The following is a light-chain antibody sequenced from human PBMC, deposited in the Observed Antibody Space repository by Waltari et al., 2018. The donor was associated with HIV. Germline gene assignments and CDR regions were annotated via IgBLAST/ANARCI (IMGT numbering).Light chain of an antibody. CDR1: SSAVGGYKY. J-gene: IGLJ3*02. CDR2: DVN. Sequence: QSALTQSRSVSGSPGQSVTISCTGTSSAVGGYKYISWYQHHPGKVPKLMMYDVNKRPSGVPDRFSGSKSANTASLTISGLQAEDEADYYCCSYAGSYTWVFGGGTKLTVL. CDR3: CSYAGSYTWV. V-gene: IGLV2-11*01.